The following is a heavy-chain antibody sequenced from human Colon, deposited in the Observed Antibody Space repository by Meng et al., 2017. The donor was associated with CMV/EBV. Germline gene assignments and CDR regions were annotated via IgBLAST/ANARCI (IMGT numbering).Heavy chain of an antibody. Sequence: GESLKISCTASGFTFSTYDFHWVRQPTGKGLEWVSSIGTVGDTYSIGSVKGRFIISREDSKNSVYLQMNGLRDGDTGLYYCARARSPTHFDYWGQGALVTVSS. J-gene: IGHJ4*02. V-gene: IGHV3-13*01. CDR3: ARARSPTHFDY. CDR1: GFTFSTYD. CDR2: IGTVGDT.